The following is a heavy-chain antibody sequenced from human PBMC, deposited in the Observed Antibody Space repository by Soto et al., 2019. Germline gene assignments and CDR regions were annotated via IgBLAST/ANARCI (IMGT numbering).Heavy chain of an antibody. D-gene: IGHD3-22*01. CDR3: ARDRGPSSGYYPYWFDP. Sequence: QVQLVQSGAEVKKPGSSVKVSCKASGGTFSSYAITWVRQAPGQGLEWMGGIIPIFGTANYAQKFQARVTNTAAESTSTAYMELSSQRSEDTAVYYCARDRGPSSGYYPYWFDPWGQGTLVTVSS. J-gene: IGHJ5*02. CDR1: GGTFSSYA. V-gene: IGHV1-69*12. CDR2: IIPIFGTA.